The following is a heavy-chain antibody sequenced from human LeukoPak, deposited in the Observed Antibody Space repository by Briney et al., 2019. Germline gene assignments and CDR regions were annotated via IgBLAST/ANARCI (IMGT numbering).Heavy chain of an antibody. V-gene: IGHV1-69*13. Sequence: PVKVSCKASGGTFSSYAISWVRQAPGQGLEWMGRIIPIFGTANYAQKFQGRVTITADESTSTAYMELSSLRSEDTAVYYCARVPNYYDSSGPPFDYWGQGTLVTVSS. CDR3: ARVPNYYDSSGPPFDY. CDR2: IIPIFGTA. J-gene: IGHJ4*02. D-gene: IGHD3-22*01. CDR1: GGTFSSYA.